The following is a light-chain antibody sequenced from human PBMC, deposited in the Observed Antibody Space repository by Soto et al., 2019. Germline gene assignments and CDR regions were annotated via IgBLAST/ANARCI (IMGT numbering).Light chain of an antibody. V-gene: IGLV2-14*01. Sequence: QSALTQPASVSGSPGPSVTISCTGTSSDVGGYDYVSWYQLHPGKAPKLMIYEVRDRPSGVSNRFSGSKSGHTASLIISGLQAEDEADYYCTSYTSSSTVIFGGGTELTVL. CDR3: TSYTSSSTVI. CDR2: EVR. J-gene: IGLJ2*01. CDR1: SSDVGGYDY.